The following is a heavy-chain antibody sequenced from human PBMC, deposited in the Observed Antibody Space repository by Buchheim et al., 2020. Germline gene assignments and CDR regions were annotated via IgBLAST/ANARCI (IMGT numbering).Heavy chain of an antibody. D-gene: IGHD3-10*01. CDR3: ARTLDITTMVRARGGFDY. V-gene: IGHV4-30-4*01. CDR1: GGSISSGDYY. CDR2: LYYSGST. Sequence: QVQLQESGPGLVKPSQTLSLTCTVSGGSISSGDYYWSWIRQPPGKGLEWIGYLYYSGSTYYNPSLKSQVTISVDTSKNQFSLKLSSVTAADTAVYYCARTLDITTMVRARGGFDYWGQGTL. J-gene: IGHJ4*02.